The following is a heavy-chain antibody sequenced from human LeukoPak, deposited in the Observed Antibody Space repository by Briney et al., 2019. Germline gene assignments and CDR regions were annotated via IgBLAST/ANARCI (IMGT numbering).Heavy chain of an antibody. J-gene: IGHJ5*02. CDR2: INPSGGST. CDR1: GYTFILYP. D-gene: IGHD2-15*01. V-gene: IGHV1-46*01. Sequence: ASVKVSCKASGYTFILYPIHWVRQAPGQGLEWMGIINPSGGSTSSAQKFQGRVTMTRDTSMNTFYMELSSLRSEDTAVYYCARPAYCSGGNCYSWFDPWGQGTLVAVSS. CDR3: ARPAYCSGGNCYSWFDP.